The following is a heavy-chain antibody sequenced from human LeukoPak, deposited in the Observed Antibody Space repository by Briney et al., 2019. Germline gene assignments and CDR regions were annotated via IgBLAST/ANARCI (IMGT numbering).Heavy chain of an antibody. CDR2: IYYSGIT. CDR1: GVSINSNNYY. D-gene: IGHD6-19*01. CDR3: ARDPKSAVAAGWFDP. J-gene: IGHJ5*01. V-gene: IGHV4-39*07. Sequence: SETLSLTCTVSGVSINSNNYYWGWIRQPPGKGLEWIGSIYYSGITYYNPSLNSRVTISVDTSKNQFSLKLSSVTAADTAVYYYARDPKSAVAAGWFDPWGQGTLVTVSS.